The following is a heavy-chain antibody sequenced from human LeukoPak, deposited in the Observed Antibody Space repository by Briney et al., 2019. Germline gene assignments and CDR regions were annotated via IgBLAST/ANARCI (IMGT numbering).Heavy chain of an antibody. CDR2: IDPNSGGT. V-gene: IGHV1-2*02. J-gene: IGHJ2*01. D-gene: IGHD3-10*01. CDR1: GYTFTAHY. Sequence: ASVKVSCKASGYTFTAHYIHWVRQAPGQGLEWMGWIDPNSGGTNYAQKFLGSVTMTGDTSINTAFMELSRLRSDDTAIYYCARGRGTTMVRGVIPNYFDLWGRGSLVTVS. CDR3: ARGRGTTMVRGVIPNYFDL.